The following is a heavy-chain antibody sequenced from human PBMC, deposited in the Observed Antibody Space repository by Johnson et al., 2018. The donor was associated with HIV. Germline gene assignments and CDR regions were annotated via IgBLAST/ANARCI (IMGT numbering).Heavy chain of an antibody. CDR2: ISGGGGST. CDR3: AKTYSEGEVRDAFDI. CDR1: GFTFSTYA. J-gene: IGHJ3*02. D-gene: IGHD2-21*01. Sequence: MQLVESGGGLVQPGGSLRLSCEASGFTFSTYALSWVRQAPGKGLEWVSGISGGGGSTYYADSVKGRFTISRDNSKNTLYLKMNSLRAEDTAVYYCAKTYSEGEVRDAFDIWGQGIRVTVSS. V-gene: IGHV3-23*04.